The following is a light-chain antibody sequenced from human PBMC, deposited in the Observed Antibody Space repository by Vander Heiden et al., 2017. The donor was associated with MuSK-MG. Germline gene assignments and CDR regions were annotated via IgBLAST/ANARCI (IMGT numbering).Light chain of an antibody. V-gene: IGKV1-39*01. CDR2: AAS. Sequence: DIQMTQSPSSLSASVGDRVTITCRASQSISSYLNWYQQKPGKAPKLLIYAASSLQRGVPSRFSGSGSGTDFTLTISSLQPEDFATYYCQQSYRTPRFTFGGGTKVEIK. CDR1: QSISSY. J-gene: IGKJ4*01. CDR3: QQSYRTPRFT.